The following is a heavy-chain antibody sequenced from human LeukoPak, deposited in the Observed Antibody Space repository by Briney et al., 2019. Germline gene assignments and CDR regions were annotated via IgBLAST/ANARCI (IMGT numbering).Heavy chain of an antibody. D-gene: IGHD6-19*01. Sequence: GESLKISCKGFGYSFTSYWIAWVRQMPGKGLEWMGIIYPSDSDTRNSPSFQGQVTISADKSISTAYLQWSSLKASDTAMYYCARLTGRQWLFNYWGQGTLVTVSS. CDR1: GYSFTSYW. V-gene: IGHV5-51*01. CDR3: ARLTGRQWLFNY. CDR2: IYPSDSDT. J-gene: IGHJ4*02.